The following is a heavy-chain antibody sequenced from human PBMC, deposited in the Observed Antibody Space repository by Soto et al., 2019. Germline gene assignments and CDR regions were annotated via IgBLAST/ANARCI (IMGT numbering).Heavy chain of an antibody. CDR3: ARAEWGWNSPYNWFDP. J-gene: IGHJ5*02. V-gene: IGHV4-34*01. D-gene: IGHD1-7*01. CDR1: GGSFSGYY. Sequence: SETLSLTCAVYGGSFSGYYWSWIRQPPGKGLEWIGEINHSGSTNYNPSLKSRVTISVDTSKNQFSLKLSSVTAADTAVYYCARAEWGWNSPYNWFDPWGQGTLVTVSS. CDR2: INHSGST.